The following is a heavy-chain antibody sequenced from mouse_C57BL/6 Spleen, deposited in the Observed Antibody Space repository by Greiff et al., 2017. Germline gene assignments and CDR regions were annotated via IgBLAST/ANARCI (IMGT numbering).Heavy chain of an antibody. CDR2: ISSGSSTI. CDR3: ARNYYGSSLFAMDY. Sequence: EVQVVESGGGLVKPGGSLKLSCAASGFTFSDYGMHWVRQAPEKGLEWVAYISSGSSTIYYADTVKGRFTISRDNAKNTLFLQMTSLRSEDTAMYYCARNYYGSSLFAMDYWGQGTSATVSS. V-gene: IGHV5-17*01. J-gene: IGHJ4*01. CDR1: GFTFSDYG. D-gene: IGHD1-1*01.